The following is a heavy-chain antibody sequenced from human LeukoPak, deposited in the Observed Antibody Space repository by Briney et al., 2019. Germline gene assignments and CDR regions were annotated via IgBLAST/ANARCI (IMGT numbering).Heavy chain of an antibody. Sequence: ASVKVSCKASGYTFTSYYMHWVRQAPGQGLEWMGIINPSGGSTSYAQKFQGRVAMTRDTSTSTVYMELSSLRSEDTAVYHCARDRAASSSGYDGGDYWGQGTLVTVSS. D-gene: IGHD6-19*01. CDR3: ARDRAASSSGYDGGDY. J-gene: IGHJ4*02. CDR1: GYTFTSYY. CDR2: INPSGGST. V-gene: IGHV1-46*01.